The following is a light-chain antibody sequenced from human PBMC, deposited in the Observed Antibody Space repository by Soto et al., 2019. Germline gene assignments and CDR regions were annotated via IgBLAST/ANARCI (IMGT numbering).Light chain of an antibody. CDR3: QHYYSYPYT. Sequence: AIRMTQSPSSLSASIGDRVTITCRASHVVSNYLAWYQQKPGKAPKALIHAASFLQSGVPSRFSGSGSGTDFSLTLSFLQSEDFATYYCQHYYSYPYTFGQGTTLQMK. CDR1: HVVSNY. V-gene: IGKV1-8*01. J-gene: IGKJ2*01. CDR2: AAS.